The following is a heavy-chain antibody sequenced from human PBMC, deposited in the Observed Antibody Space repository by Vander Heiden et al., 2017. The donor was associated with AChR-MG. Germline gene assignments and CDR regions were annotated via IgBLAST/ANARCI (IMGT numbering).Heavy chain of an antibody. J-gene: IGHJ6*02. D-gene: IGHD2-2*01. CDR3: AKDGGYCSSTICSSQRFGYYGMDV. V-gene: IGHV3-23*01. CDR2: ISGSGGST. Sequence: EVQLLESGGGLVQPGGSLRLSCAASGFTFSSYAMSWVRQAPGKGLEWVSAISGSGGSTYYADSVKGRFTISRDNSKNTLYLQMNSLRAEDTAVYYCAKDGGYCSSTICSSQRFGYYGMDVWGQGTTVTVSS. CDR1: GFTFSSYA.